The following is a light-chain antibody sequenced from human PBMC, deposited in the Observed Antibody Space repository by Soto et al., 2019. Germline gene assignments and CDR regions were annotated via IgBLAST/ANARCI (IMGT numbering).Light chain of an antibody. J-gene: IGKJ5*01. CDR3: QQRSNWPIT. CDR2: DAS. V-gene: IGKV3-11*01. Sequence: EIVLTQSPATLSLSPGERATLSCRASQSVSSYLAWYQQKPGQAPRLLIYDASNRATGIPARFSGSGSGTAFTLTISSLEPEDFAVYYCQQRSNWPITLGQGTRLEI. CDR1: QSVSSY.